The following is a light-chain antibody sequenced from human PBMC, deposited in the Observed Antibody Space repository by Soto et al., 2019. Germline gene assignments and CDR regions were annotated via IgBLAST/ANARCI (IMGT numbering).Light chain of an antibody. CDR2: GAS. J-gene: IGKJ1*01. V-gene: IGKV3-20*01. CDR3: QHYGSSPT. CDR1: QSISSSY. Sequence: TQSPSSLSASVGDRVTITCRASQSISSSYLAWYQQKPGQAPRLLLYGASNRATGIPDRFSGSGSGTDFTLTISRLEPEDFAVYYCQHYGSSPTFGQGTKVEIK.